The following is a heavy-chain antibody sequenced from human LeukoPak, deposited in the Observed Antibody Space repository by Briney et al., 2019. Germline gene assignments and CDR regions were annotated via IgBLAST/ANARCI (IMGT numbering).Heavy chain of an antibody. CDR1: GFTFSSYA. Sequence: PGRSLRLSCAASGFTFSSYAMHWVRQAPGKGLEWVAVISYDGSNKYYADSVKGRFTISRDNSKNTLYLQMNSLRAEDTAVYYCARGGRYCSGGSCYSAGWFDPWGQGTLVTVSS. CDR3: ARGGRYCSGGSCYSAGWFDP. V-gene: IGHV3-30*04. D-gene: IGHD2-15*01. CDR2: ISYDGSNK. J-gene: IGHJ5*02.